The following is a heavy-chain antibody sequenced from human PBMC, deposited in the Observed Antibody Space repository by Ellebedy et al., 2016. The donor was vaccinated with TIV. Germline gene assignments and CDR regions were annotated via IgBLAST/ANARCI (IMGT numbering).Heavy chain of an antibody. V-gene: IGHV3-49*04. CDR1: GFTFSSYS. D-gene: IGHD3-10*01. Sequence: GGSLRLSCAASGFTFSSYSMFWVRQPPGKGLEWVGFIASKGLGATTEYAASVKGRFTISRDDSNSIAYLQMNSLKTEDTAVYYCARDTYGHTAPPFYWGQGILVTVSS. CDR2: IASKGLGATT. J-gene: IGHJ4*02. CDR3: ARDTYGHTAPPFY.